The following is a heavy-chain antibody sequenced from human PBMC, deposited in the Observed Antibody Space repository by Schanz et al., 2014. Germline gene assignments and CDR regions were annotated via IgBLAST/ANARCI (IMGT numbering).Heavy chain of an antibody. J-gene: IGHJ6*02. CDR1: GFNFSNYD. CDR2: IYYNGTNK. D-gene: IGHD5-12*01. V-gene: IGHV3-30*18. CDR3: EKELKRRGGQTNFYYYHGMDV. Sequence: VQLLESGGGLVQPGGSLRLSCAASGFNFSNYDIHWVRQAPGKGLEWVALIYYNGTNKYYADSVKGRFTISRDNSQNTLYLQMNTLRTEDTAVYYCEKELKRRGGQTNFYYYHGMDVWGQGTMVTVSS.